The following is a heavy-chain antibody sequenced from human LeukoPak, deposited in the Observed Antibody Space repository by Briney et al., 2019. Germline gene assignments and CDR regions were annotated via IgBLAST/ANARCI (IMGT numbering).Heavy chain of an antibody. V-gene: IGHV4-59*01. D-gene: IGHD3-16*02. Sequence: PSETLSLTCTVSGGSMNSYYRTWIRQPPGKGLEWIGYIYYNGDTNYNPSLKSRVTISVDTSKNQFSLRVNSVTAADTAVYYCARGSGGYTSPIDYWGQGTLVTVSS. CDR2: IYYNGDT. CDR1: GGSMNSYY. J-gene: IGHJ4*02. CDR3: ARGSGGYTSPIDY.